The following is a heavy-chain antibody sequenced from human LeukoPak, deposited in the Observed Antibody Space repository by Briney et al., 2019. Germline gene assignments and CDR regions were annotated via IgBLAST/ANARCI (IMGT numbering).Heavy chain of an antibody. CDR2: IIPIFGTA. D-gene: IGHD5-24*01. Sequence: SVKVSCKASGGTFSSYAISWVRQAPGQGLEWMGGIIPIFGTANYAQKFQGRVTITADESTSTAYMELSSLRSEDTAVYYCASRDGYNQELGYWGQGTLVTVSS. J-gene: IGHJ4*02. V-gene: IGHV1-69*13. CDR3: ASRDGYNQELGY. CDR1: GGTFSSYA.